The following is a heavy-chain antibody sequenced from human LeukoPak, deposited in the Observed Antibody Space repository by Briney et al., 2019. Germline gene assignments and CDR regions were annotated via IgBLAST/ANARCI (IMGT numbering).Heavy chain of an antibody. Sequence: GGSLRLSCVASGFTFGDNWMNWVRQAPGKGLKWVASIKKDGSEKYYVDSVKGRFTISRDNVKNSLYLQMNRLRPEDTAVYYCRGGHYSGLERWGRGTLVTVSP. CDR1: GFTFGDNW. CDR2: IKKDGSEK. D-gene: IGHD3-10*01. J-gene: IGHJ4*02. V-gene: IGHV3-7*01. CDR3: RGGHYSGLER.